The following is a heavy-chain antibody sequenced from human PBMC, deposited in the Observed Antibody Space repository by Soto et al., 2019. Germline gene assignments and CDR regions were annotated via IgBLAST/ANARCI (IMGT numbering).Heavy chain of an antibody. J-gene: IGHJ6*02. V-gene: IGHV3-73*01. CDR2: IRSKANSYAT. CDR1: GLTFSGSA. CDR3: TSYGSETRDYYYYYGMDV. Sequence: PGGSLRLSCAASGLTFSGSAMHWVRQASGKGLEWVGRIRSKANSYATAYAASVKGRFTISRDDSKNTAYLQMNSLKTEDTAVYYCTSYGSETRDYYYYYGMDVWGQGTTVTVSS. D-gene: IGHD3-10*01.